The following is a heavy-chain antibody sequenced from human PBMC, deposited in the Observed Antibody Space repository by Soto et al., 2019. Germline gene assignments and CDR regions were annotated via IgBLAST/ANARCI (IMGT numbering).Heavy chain of an antibody. J-gene: IGHJ6*02. CDR2: ITSSCGST. Sequence: QVQLVQYGAELNKPGASVKVSCKASGYTFTSYYMHWFRQAPGQGLSLMVIITSSCGSTSYAQKFQGGVPVTRATSTINVSMEPSSQRSEDTNVYYCARGMGLSSGYDTGIGGHYYGMDVWGRGTTVTVSS. CDR1: GYTFTSYY. CDR3: ARGMGLSSGYDTGIGGHYYGMDV. D-gene: IGHD5-12*01. V-gene: IGHV1-46*01.